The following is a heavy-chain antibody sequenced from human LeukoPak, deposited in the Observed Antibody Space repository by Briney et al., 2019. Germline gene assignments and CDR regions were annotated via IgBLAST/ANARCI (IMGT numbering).Heavy chain of an antibody. CDR2: INPSGGST. J-gene: IGHJ4*02. CDR3: ARDFAVAGTVGY. D-gene: IGHD6-19*01. V-gene: IGHV1-46*01. Sequence: VKVSCKAXXXTFTSYYMHWVRQAPGQGLEWMGIINPSGGSTSYAQKFQGRVTMTRDTSTSTVYMELSSLRSEDTAVYYCARDFAVAGTVGYWGQGTLVTVSS. CDR1: XXTFTSYY.